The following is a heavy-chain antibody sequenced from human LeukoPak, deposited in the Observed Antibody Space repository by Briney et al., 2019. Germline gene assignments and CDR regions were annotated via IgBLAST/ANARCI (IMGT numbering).Heavy chain of an antibody. Sequence: PGVSQRLSCAASGFTFSSYSMNWVRQAPGKGLEWVSSISSSSSYIYYADSVKGRFTISRDNAKNSLYLQMNSLRAEDTAVYYCARGGQKGGAFDIWGQGTMVTVSS. D-gene: IGHD3-16*01. CDR1: GFTFSSYS. V-gene: IGHV3-21*01. CDR2: ISSSSSYI. CDR3: ARGGQKGGAFDI. J-gene: IGHJ3*02.